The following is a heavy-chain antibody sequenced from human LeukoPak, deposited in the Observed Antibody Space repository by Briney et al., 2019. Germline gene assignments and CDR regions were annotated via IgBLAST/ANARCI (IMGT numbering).Heavy chain of an antibody. CDR3: AKISYGSGSYYPPGY. CDR2: IRYDGSNK. Sequence: GGSLRLSCAASGFTFSSYGMHWVRQAPGKGLEWVAFIRYDGSNKYYADSVKGRFIISRDNSKNTLYLQMNSLRAEDTAVYYCAKISYGSGSYYPPGYWGQGTLVTVSS. CDR1: GFTFSSYG. J-gene: IGHJ4*02. D-gene: IGHD3-10*01. V-gene: IGHV3-30*02.